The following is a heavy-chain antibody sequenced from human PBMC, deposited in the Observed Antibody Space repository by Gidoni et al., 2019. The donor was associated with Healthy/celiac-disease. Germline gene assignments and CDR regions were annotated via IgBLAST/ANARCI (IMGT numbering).Heavy chain of an antibody. Sequence: EVQLVESGGGLIQPGGSLRLSCAASGFTVSSNYMSWVRQAPGKGLEWVSVIYSGGSTYYADSVKGRFTISRDNSKNTLYLQMNSLRAEDTAVYYCARDLVGASPKGDYWGQGTLVTVSS. CDR1: GFTVSSNY. CDR2: IYSGGST. V-gene: IGHV3-53*01. CDR3: ARDLVGASPKGDY. J-gene: IGHJ4*02. D-gene: IGHD1-26*01.